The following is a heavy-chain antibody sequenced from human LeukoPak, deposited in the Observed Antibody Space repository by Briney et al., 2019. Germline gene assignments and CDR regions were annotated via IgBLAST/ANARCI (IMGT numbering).Heavy chain of an antibody. Sequence: GASVKVSCKASGGTFSSYAISWVRQAPGQGLEWMGGIIPIFGTANYAQKFQGRVTITADESTSTAYMELSSLRSEDTAVYYCARVVTRLREGKYHYDMDVWGQGTTVTVSS. CDR3: ARVVTRLREGKYHYDMDV. CDR1: GGTFSSYA. V-gene: IGHV1-69*13. J-gene: IGHJ6*02. CDR2: IIPIFGTA. D-gene: IGHD3-10*01.